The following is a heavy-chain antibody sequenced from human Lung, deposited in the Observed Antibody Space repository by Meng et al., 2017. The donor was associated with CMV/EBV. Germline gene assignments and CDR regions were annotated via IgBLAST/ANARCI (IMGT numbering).Heavy chain of an antibody. Sequence: LETLSLTCTVSGGSISSYYWSWIRQPPGKGLEWIGYIYYSGSTNYNPSLKSRVTISVDTSKNQFSLKLSSVTAADTAVYYCARFTIFGVVMDGMDVWGQGITVTVSS. CDR1: GGSISSYY. V-gene: IGHV4-59*01. CDR2: IYYSGST. D-gene: IGHD3-3*01. CDR3: ARFTIFGVVMDGMDV. J-gene: IGHJ6*02.